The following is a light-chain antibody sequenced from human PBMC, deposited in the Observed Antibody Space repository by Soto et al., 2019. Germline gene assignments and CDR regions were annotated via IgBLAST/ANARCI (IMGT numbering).Light chain of an antibody. CDR2: EVS. Sequence: QSALTQPASVSGSPGQSITISCTGTSSDVGGYNYVSWYQQQPGKAPKLMIYEVSNRPSGVSNRFSGSKSGNTASLTISGLQAEDEADYYCSSYASSGTFPYVFGTGTKLTVL. CDR3: SSYASSGTFPYV. CDR1: SSDVGGYNY. J-gene: IGLJ1*01. V-gene: IGLV2-14*01.